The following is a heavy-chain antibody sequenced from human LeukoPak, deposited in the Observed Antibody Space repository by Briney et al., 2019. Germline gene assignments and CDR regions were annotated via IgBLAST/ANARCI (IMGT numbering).Heavy chain of an antibody. Sequence: ASVKVSCKASGYTFTRYGSSWVRQAPGQRLEWMGWISAYNGNTNYAQKHQGRVTMTTDTSTSTAYMELRSLRSDDTAVYYCARDDPSIAVAGRDWGQGTLVTVSS. J-gene: IGHJ4*02. V-gene: IGHV1-18*01. CDR3: ARDDPSIAVAGRD. CDR2: ISAYNGNT. D-gene: IGHD6-19*01. CDR1: GYTFTRYG.